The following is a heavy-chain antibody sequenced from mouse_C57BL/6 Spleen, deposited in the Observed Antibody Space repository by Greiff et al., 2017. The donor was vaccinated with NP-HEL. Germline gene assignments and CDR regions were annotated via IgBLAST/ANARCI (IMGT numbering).Heavy chain of an antibody. CDR3: ATFATVLDV. CDR1: GYTFTSYW. Sequence: QVQLQQPGAELVRPGSSVKLSCKASGYTFTSYWMHWVKQRPIQGLEWIGNIDPSDSETHYNQKFKDKATLTVDKSSSTAYMQLNSLTSEDSAVYYCATFATVLDVWGTGTTVTVSS. CDR2: IDPSDSET. D-gene: IGHD1-1*01. V-gene: IGHV1-52*01. J-gene: IGHJ1*03.